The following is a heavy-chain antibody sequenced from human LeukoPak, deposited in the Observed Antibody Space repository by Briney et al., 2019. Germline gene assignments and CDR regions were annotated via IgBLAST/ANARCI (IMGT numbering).Heavy chain of an antibody. CDR2: IYTSGST. J-gene: IGHJ4*02. CDR1: GGSISSASYH. D-gene: IGHD6-13*01. Sequence: SQTLSLTCTVSGGSISSASYHWSWIRQPAGRGLEWIGRIYTSGSTNYNPSLKSRFTISVDTSKNQFSLKLSSVTAADTAVYYCAMRERLAAAFDYWGQGTLVTVSS. V-gene: IGHV4-61*02. CDR3: AMRERLAAAFDY.